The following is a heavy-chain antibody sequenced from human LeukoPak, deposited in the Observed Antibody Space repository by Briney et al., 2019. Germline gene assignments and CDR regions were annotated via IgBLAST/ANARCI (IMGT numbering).Heavy chain of an antibody. CDR1: GFTFSSYE. V-gene: IGHV3-48*03. J-gene: IGHJ3*02. Sequence: PGGSLRLSCAASGFTFSSYEMNWVRQAPGKGLEWVSYISSSGSTIYYADSVKGRFTISRDNAKNSLYLQMNSLRAEDTAVYYCAKFSSGYDPAFDIWGQGTMVTVSS. CDR3: AKFSSGYDPAFDI. D-gene: IGHD5-12*01. CDR2: ISSSGSTI.